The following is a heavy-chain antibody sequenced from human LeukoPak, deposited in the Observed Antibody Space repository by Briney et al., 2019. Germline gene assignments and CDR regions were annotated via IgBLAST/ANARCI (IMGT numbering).Heavy chain of an antibody. J-gene: IGHJ6*03. CDR1: GFSFSNNY. V-gene: IGHV3-72*01. CDR3: ARESSIFQVVARSYMDV. Sequence: GGSLRLSSAASGFSFSNNYINWVRQTPGKGLEWGGRTRNKAESYKTEYAASVKGRVTISRDDSKKSLFLHMNSLKTEDTAVYYCARESSIFQVVARSYMDVWGKGTTVTVSS. D-gene: IGHD3-3*01. CDR2: TRNKAESYKT.